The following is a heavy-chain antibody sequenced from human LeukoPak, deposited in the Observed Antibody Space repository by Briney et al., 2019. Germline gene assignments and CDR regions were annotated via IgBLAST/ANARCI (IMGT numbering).Heavy chain of an antibody. J-gene: IGHJ6*03. CDR3: ARGVYCSSTSCYYMDV. Sequence: ASVKVSCKASGSTFTSYGISWVRLAPGQGLEWMGWISAYNGNTNYAQKLQGRVTMTTDTSTSTAYMELRSLRSDDTAVYYCARGVYCSSTSCYYMDVWGKGTTVTVSS. CDR2: ISAYNGNT. CDR1: GSTFTSYG. D-gene: IGHD2-2*01. V-gene: IGHV1-18*01.